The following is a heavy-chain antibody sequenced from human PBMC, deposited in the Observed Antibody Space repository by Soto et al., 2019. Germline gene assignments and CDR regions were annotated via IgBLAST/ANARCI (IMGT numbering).Heavy chain of an antibody. CDR2: ISAYNGNT. D-gene: IGHD4-4*01. CDR1: GYTFTSDG. CDR3: ARLGNLYSTVGYYYGMDV. V-gene: IGHV1-18*01. J-gene: IGHJ6*02. Sequence: QVQLVQSGAEVKKPGASVKVSCKASGYTFTSDGISWVRQAPGQVLEWMGWISAYNGNTNYAQELQGRVTMTTDTYTRTAHMELRSLRSDDTAVYYGARLGNLYSTVGYYYGMDVWGQGTTVTVSS.